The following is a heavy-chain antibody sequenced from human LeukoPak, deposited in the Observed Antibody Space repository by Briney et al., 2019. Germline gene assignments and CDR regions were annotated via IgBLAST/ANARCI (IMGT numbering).Heavy chain of an antibody. CDR2: INSITGGT. Sequence: GASVKVSCKASGDTFTGSFIHWVRQAPGQGLEWMGWINSITGGTKFAQKFQGRVTMTRDTSINTAYMELSSLRSDDTAVYYCARADPVAYWGQGTQVTVSS. CDR3: ARADPVAY. CDR1: GDTFTGSF. V-gene: IGHV1-2*02. J-gene: IGHJ4*02.